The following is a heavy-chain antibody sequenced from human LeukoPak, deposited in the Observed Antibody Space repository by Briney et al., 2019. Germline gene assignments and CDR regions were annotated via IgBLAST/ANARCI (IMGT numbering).Heavy chain of an antibody. CDR2: ITGSGGST. V-gene: IGHV3-23*01. Sequence: GGSLRLSCAPSGFTFDNFAMTWVRQAPEKGLEWVSEITGSGGSTYYADSVKGRFTISRDNSKNTLYLQMNSLRAEDPAIYYCARELFDFDYWGQGPLVTVSS. D-gene: IGHD3-10*01. CDR1: GFTFDNFA. CDR3: ARELFDFDY. J-gene: IGHJ4*02.